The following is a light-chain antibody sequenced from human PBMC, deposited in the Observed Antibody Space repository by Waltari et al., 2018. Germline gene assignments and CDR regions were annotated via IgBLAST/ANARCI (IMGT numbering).Light chain of an antibody. CDR3: QVWEGSGDHAV. J-gene: IGLJ2*01. V-gene: IGLV3-21*01. CDR1: NIGSKS. Sequence: SYVLTQPPSVSVAPGQTATVTCGGNNIGSKSVQWYQLKSGQAPELVIYLDSDRPSGIPERFSASNSGNTATLTISRVEAGDEADYYCQVWEGSGDHAVFGGGTKLTVL. CDR2: LDS.